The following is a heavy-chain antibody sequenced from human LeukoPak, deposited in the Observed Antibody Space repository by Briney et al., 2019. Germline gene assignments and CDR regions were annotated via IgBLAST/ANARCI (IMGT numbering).Heavy chain of an antibody. CDR3: ATSWNALRDY. CDR1: GGTFSSYA. J-gene: IGHJ4*02. V-gene: IGHV1-69*01. D-gene: IGHD1-1*01. CDR2: IIPIFGTA. Sequence: SVKVSCXASGGTFSSYAISWVRQARGQGLEWMGGIIPIFGTANYAQKFQGRVTITADESTSTAYMELSSLRSEDTAVYYCATSWNALRDYWGQGTLVTVSS.